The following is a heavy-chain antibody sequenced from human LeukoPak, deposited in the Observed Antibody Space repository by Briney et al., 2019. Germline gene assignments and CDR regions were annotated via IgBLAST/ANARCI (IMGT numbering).Heavy chain of an antibody. D-gene: IGHD3-22*01. CDR2: MNPNSGNT. J-gene: IGHJ1*01. V-gene: IGHV1-8*03. CDR1: GYTFTSYD. CDR3: ARGSPNYYDSSGYSAINEYFQH. Sequence: GASVKVSCKASGYTFTSYDINWVRQATGQGLEWMGWMNPNSGNTGYAQKFQGRVTITRNTSISTAYMELSSLRSEDTAVYYCARGSPNYYDSSGYSAINEYFQHWGQGTLVTVSS.